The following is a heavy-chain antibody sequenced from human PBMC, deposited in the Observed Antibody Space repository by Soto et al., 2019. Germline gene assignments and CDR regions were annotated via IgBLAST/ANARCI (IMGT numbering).Heavy chain of an antibody. CDR2: ITRSGST. Sequence: QVQPQLWGPGLLKPSETLSLNCGVFNLYGREYFWTWIRQPPGKGLEWLGEITRSGSTNYNPSLKSRLTISLDTSKNQFSLRLTSVTAADTAVYYCATGDDLAYWGQGALVTVSS. V-gene: IGHV4-34*02. CDR3: ATGDDLAY. CDR1: NLYGREYF. D-gene: IGHD3-3*01. J-gene: IGHJ4*02.